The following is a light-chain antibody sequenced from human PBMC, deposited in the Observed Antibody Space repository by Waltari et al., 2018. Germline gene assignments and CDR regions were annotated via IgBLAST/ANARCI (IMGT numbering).Light chain of an antibody. CDR1: RRDLAVYTY. Sequence: SSLTQPASVSGSPGQSITISCTGPRRDLAVYTYFSWYQQHPGKPPKLMIYEVSNRPSGVSNRFSGSKSDNTASLTISGLQAEDEADYYCSSYTSSSTWVFGGGTKLTVL. CDR3: SSYTSSSTWV. V-gene: IGLV2-14*01. CDR2: EVS. J-gene: IGLJ3*02.